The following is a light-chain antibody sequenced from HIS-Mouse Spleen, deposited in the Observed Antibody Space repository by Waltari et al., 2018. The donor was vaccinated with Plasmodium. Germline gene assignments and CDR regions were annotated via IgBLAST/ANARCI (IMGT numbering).Light chain of an antibody. Sequence: SYELTQPPSVSVSPGQTARIPCSGDALPKKYAYWYQQKSGQAPVLVIYEDSKRPSGIPERFSGSSSGTMATLTISGAQVEDEPDYYCYSTDSSGNHRVFGGGTKLTVL. CDR2: EDS. V-gene: IGLV3-10*01. CDR1: ALPKKY. J-gene: IGLJ3*02. CDR3: YSTDSSGNHRV.